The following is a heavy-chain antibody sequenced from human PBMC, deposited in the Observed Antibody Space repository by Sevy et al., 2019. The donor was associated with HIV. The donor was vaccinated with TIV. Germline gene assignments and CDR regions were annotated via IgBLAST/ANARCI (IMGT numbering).Heavy chain of an antibody. Sequence: GGSLRLSCTASGFTFSTYDIHWVRQAPGKGLEWVAIISYDGNYRYYSDSLRGRFSMSRDNSKNKAYLQMSGLSVADTAVYYCAKNRPPGGSYFSRHGMDVWGRGTTVTVSS. J-gene: IGHJ6*02. CDR3: AKNRPPGGSYFSRHGMDV. D-gene: IGHD1-26*01. V-gene: IGHV3-30*18. CDR1: GFTFSTYD. CDR2: ISYDGNYR.